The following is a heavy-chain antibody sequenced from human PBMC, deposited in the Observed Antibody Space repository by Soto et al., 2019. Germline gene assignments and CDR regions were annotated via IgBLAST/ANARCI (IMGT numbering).Heavy chain of an antibody. Sequence: PGESLKISCKGSAYTFTSYWIAWVRQMPGKGLEWMGIIYPADSDTRYSPSFQGQVTISADKSISTAYLQWSSLKAWDTAMYYCARIQNYYYAMDVWGQGTTVTVSS. V-gene: IGHV5-51*01. J-gene: IGHJ6*02. CDR1: AYTFTSYW. CDR2: IYPADSDT. D-gene: IGHD5-18*01. CDR3: ARIQNYYYAMDV.